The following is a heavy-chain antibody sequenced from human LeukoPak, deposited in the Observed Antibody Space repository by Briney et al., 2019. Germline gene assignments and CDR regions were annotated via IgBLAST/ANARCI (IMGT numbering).Heavy chain of an antibody. J-gene: IGHJ4*02. D-gene: IGHD6-19*01. CDR1: GYNFNNYW. CDR2: IYPGVSDT. CDR3: ARRSGWYYFDY. V-gene: IGHV5-51*01. Sequence: GESLKISCKASGYNFNNYWIGWVRQMPGKGLEWMGIIYPGVSDTRYSPSFQGQVTISADMSISTAYLQWSSLKASDTAMYYCARRSGWYYFDYWGQGILVTVSS.